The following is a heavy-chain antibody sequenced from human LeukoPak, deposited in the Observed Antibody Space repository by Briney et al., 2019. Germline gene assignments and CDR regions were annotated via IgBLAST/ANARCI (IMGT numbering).Heavy chain of an antibody. D-gene: IGHD3-10*01. CDR1: GYTFTSYG. V-gene: IGHV1-18*01. CDR2: ISAYNGNT. CDR3: ARDGNPYYYGSRFRIKVFDY. Sequence: ASVEVSCKASGYTFTSYGIRWVRQAPGQGVEWMGWISAYNGNTNYVQQLQGRVTLTTDTSTSTAYMQLRSLRSDDTAVYYCARDGNPYYYGSRFRIKVFDYWGQGTLVTVSS. J-gene: IGHJ4*02.